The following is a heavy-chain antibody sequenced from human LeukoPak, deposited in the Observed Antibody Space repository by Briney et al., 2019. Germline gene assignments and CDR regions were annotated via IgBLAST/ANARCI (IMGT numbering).Heavy chain of an antibody. CDR2: ISGSGGST. D-gene: IGHD2-21*01. V-gene: IGHV3-23*01. J-gene: IGHJ5*02. CDR1: GFTFSSYA. CDR3: AKGLYRDSWFDP. Sequence: GGSLRLSCAASGFTFSSYAMSWVRQAPGKGLEWVSAISGSGGSTYYTDSVKGRFTISRDNSKNTLYLQMNSLRAEDTAVYYCAKGLYRDSWFDPWGQGTLVTVSS.